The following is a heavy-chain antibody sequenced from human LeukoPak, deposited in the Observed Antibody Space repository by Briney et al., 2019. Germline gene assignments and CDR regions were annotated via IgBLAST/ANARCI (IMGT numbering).Heavy chain of an antibody. V-gene: IGHV3-21*01. CDR2: ISSSSSYI. D-gene: IGHD3-16*02. CDR3: ARDGDYDYVWGSYRLYAFDI. CDR1: GFTFSSYW. Sequence: PGGSLRLSCAASGFTFSSYWMSWVRQAPGKGLEWVSSISSSSSYIYYADSVKGRFTISRDNAKNSLYLQMNSLRAEDTAVYYCARDGDYDYVWGSYRLYAFDIWGQGTMVTVSS. J-gene: IGHJ3*02.